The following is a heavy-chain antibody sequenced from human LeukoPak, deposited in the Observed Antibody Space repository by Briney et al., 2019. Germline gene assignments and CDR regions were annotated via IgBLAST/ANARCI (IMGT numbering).Heavy chain of an antibody. V-gene: IGHV3-48*03. CDR1: GFTFSSYE. CDR2: ISSSGSTK. J-gene: IGHJ4*02. CDR3: AREGYYDSSGYLGVFDY. Sequence: GGSLRLSCAASGFTFSSYEMNWVRQAPGKGLVWVLHISSSGSTKAYADSVKGRFTISRDNAKNSLYLQMNSLRAEGTAVYYCAREGYYDSSGYLGVFDYWGQGTLVTVSS. D-gene: IGHD3-22*01.